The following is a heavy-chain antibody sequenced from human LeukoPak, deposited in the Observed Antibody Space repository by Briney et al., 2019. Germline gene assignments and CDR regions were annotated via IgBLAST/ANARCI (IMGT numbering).Heavy chain of an antibody. J-gene: IGHJ4*02. Sequence: HPGESLRLSCTASGFSFTTYWMSWVRHPPGRGLECVANIKQDGTEKYYVDSVKGRFTISRDNAKNSLYLQMNSLRVEDTATYYCAKVAHYYYGSESYYFFEHWGQGTPVTASS. V-gene: IGHV3-7*01. CDR1: GFSFTTYW. CDR2: IKQDGTEK. CDR3: AKVAHYYYGSESYYFFEH. D-gene: IGHD3-10*01.